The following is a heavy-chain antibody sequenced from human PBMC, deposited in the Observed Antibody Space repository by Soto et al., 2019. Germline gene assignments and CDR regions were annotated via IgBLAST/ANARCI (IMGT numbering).Heavy chain of an antibody. CDR3: AAGEASSRNLAPYYLDF. V-gene: IGHV4-59*01. J-gene: IGHJ4*02. CDR2: IHYSGTT. D-gene: IGHD6-13*01. Sequence: SETLSLTCTVSGASISSYFWTWIRQPPGKGLEWIGYIHYSGTTSFFPSYNPSLRSRVTISEDTSKNQFSLKLLPVTTADTAVYFCAAGEASSRNLAPYYLDFWGQGTLVTVSS. CDR1: GASISSYF.